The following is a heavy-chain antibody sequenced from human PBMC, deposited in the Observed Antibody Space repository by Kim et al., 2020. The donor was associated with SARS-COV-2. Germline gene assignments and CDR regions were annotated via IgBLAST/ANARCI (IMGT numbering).Heavy chain of an antibody. D-gene: IGHD3-10*01. CDR3: ARGGARKLLWFGELLESLKRDDFYYYGMDV. Sequence: GGSRRLSCAASGFTFDDYGMSWVRQAPGKGLEWVSGINWNGGSTGYADSVKGRFTISRDNAKNSLYLQMNSLRAEDTALYYCARGGARKLLWFGELLESLKRDDFYYYGMDVWGQGTTVTVSS. J-gene: IGHJ6*02. CDR1: GFTFDDYG. V-gene: IGHV3-20*04. CDR2: INWNGGST.